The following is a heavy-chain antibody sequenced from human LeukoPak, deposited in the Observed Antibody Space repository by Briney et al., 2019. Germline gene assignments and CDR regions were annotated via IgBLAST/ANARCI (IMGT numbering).Heavy chain of an antibody. CDR3: ARGQGSSSWYVPLAGYYYYMDV. Sequence: ASVKVSCKASAYTFTSYDINWVRQATGQGLEWIGWMNPNSGNTGYAQKFQGRVTITRNTSISTAYMELSSPRSEDTAVYYCARGQGSSSWYVPLAGYYYYMDVWGKGTTVTVSS. D-gene: IGHD6-13*01. CDR2: MNPNSGNT. V-gene: IGHV1-8*03. J-gene: IGHJ6*03. CDR1: AYTFTSYD.